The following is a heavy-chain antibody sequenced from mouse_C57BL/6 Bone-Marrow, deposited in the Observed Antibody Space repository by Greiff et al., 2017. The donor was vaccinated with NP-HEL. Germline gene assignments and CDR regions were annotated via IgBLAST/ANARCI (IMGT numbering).Heavy chain of an antibody. CDR1: GYTFTDYN. Sequence: VQLQQSGPELVKPGASVKMSCKASGYTFTDYNMHWVKQSHGKSLEWIGYINPNNGGTSYNQKFKGKATLTVNKSSSTAYMELRSLTSEDSAVYYCARTPGTTWYFDVWGTGTTVTVSS. CDR3: ARTPGTTWYFDV. V-gene: IGHV1-22*01. J-gene: IGHJ1*03. CDR2: INPNNGGT. D-gene: IGHD4-1*01.